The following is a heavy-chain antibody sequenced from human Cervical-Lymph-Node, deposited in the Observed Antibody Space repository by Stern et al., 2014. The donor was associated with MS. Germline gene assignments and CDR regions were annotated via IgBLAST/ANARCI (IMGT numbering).Heavy chain of an antibody. CDR1: GFTFSSYS. V-gene: IGHV3-21*01. Sequence: EVQLVESGGGLVKPGGSLRLSCAASGFTFSSYSMNWVRQAPGKGLEWVSSISSSSSYIYYADSVKGRFTISRDNAKNSLYLQMNSLRAEDTAVYYCARPGFPGRAAGGFDYWGQGTLVTVSS. CDR2: ISSSSSYI. D-gene: IGHD6-13*01. J-gene: IGHJ4*02. CDR3: ARPGFPGRAAGGFDY.